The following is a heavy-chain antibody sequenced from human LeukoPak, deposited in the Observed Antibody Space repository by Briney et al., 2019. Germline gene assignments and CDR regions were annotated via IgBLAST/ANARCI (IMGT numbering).Heavy chain of an antibody. Sequence: GGSLRLSCAASGFTFSSYSMNWVRQAPGKGLEWVSSISSSSSYIYYADSVKGRFTISRDNAKNSLYLQMNSLRAEDTAVYYCARDRVDYSPWWFDPWGQGTLVTVSS. CDR2: ISSSSSYI. CDR1: GFTFSSYS. D-gene: IGHD4-11*01. CDR3: ARDRVDYSPWWFDP. V-gene: IGHV3-21*01. J-gene: IGHJ5*02.